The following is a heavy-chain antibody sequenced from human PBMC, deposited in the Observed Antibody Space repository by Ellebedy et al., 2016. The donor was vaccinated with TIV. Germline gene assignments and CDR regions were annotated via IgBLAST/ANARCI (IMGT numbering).Heavy chain of an antibody. V-gene: IGHV4-61*10. J-gene: IGHJ4*02. D-gene: IGHD4/OR15-4a*01. CDR3: TRVKLGDRADYRLDY. CDR1: GDSFSSGTSY. CDR2: IYHTGDT. Sequence: SETLSLTXTVSGDSFSSGTSYWSWIRQSAGKGLEWIGYIYHTGDTYYNPSLKSRVTMSLDTSKNQFSLRVSSVTAADTAVYYCTRVKLGDRADYRLDYWGQGTQVTVSS.